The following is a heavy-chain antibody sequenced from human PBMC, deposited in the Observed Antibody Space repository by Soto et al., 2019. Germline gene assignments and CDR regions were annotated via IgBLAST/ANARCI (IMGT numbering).Heavy chain of an antibody. CDR2: IYWDEDK. CDR3: AHIVPFDYRGDNFEF. CDR1: GFSLSTHTVG. Sequence: QITLKESGPTLVKPTQTLTLTCTFSGFSLSTHTVGVAWIRQPPGKALESLALIYWDEDKRYSPSLKIRLTITQDTSKNQVVLTMTNMGPVDTARYYCAHIVPFDYRGDNFEFWGQGILVTVSS. J-gene: IGHJ4*02. V-gene: IGHV2-5*02. D-gene: IGHD3-9*01.